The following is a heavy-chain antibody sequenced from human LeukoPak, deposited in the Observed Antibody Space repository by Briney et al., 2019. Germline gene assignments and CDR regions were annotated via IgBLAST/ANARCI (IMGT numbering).Heavy chain of an antibody. Sequence: PSETLSLTCTVSGGSISSYYWSWIRQPPGKGLEWIGYIYHSGSTNYNPSLKSRVTISVDTSKNQFSLKLSSVTAADTAVYYCARDRDYCSGGSCYSGPFDIWGQGTMVTVSS. J-gene: IGHJ3*02. D-gene: IGHD2-15*01. CDR3: ARDRDYCSGGSCYSGPFDI. CDR1: GGSISSYY. CDR2: IYHSGST. V-gene: IGHV4-59*01.